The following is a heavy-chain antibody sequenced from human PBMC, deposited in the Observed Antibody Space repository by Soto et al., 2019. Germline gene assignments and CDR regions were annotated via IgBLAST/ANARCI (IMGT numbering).Heavy chain of an antibody. CDR1: GFTFSDSW. CDR2: IKPDESEK. D-gene: IGHD4-4*01. Sequence: EVQLVESGGGLVQPGGSLRLSCTASGFTFSDSWMTWVRQAPGKGLEWVARIKPDESEKKYADSVKGRFSISRDNAKNLMYLQMDSLRGEDPAVYYCVRGGSNYASWGQGTLVTVSS. J-gene: IGHJ5*02. CDR3: VRGGSNYAS. V-gene: IGHV3-7*01.